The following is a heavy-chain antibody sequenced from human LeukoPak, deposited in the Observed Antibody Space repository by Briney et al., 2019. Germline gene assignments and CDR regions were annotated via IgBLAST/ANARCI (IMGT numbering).Heavy chain of an antibody. D-gene: IGHD5-18*01. CDR2: ISSSGNTI. CDR1: GFTFSNYE. J-gene: IGHJ4*02. V-gene: IGHV3-48*03. Sequence: PGGSLRLSCAASGFTFSNYEMNWVRQAPGRGVECVSYISSSGNTIFYAHSVKGRFTISRDNTKNSLYLQVNSLRAENTAVYYCATTAMATADYWGQGALVTVSS. CDR3: ATTAMATADY.